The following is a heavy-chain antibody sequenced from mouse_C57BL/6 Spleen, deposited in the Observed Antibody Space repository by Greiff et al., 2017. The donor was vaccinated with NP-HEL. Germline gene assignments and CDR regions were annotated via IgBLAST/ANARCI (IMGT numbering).Heavy chain of an antibody. J-gene: IGHJ3*01. CDR1: GYTFTSYW. Sequence: QVQLQQPGAELVKPGASVKLSCKASGYTFTSYWMHWVKQRPGQGLEWIGNIYPSDSETHYNQKFKDKATLTVDKSSSTAYMQLSSLTSEDSAVYYCARGGPFAYWGQGTLVTVSA. CDR2: IYPSDSET. CDR3: ARGGPFAY. V-gene: IGHV1-61*01.